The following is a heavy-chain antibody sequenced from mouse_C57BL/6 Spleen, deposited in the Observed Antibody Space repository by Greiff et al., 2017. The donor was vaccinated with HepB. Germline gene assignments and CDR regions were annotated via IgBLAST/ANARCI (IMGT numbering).Heavy chain of an antibody. V-gene: IGHV1-22*01. J-gene: IGHJ4*01. CDR1: GYTFTDYN. CDR2: INPNNGGT. Sequence: VQLQQSGPELVKPGASVKMSCKASGYTFTDYNMHWVKQSHGKSLEWIGYINPNNGGTNYNQKFKGKATLTVNKSSSTAYLEPRRLTSEDSAVYYCARSQTGTRGMYYAMDYWGQGTSVTVSS. D-gene: IGHD4-1*01. CDR3: ARSQTGTRGMYYAMDY.